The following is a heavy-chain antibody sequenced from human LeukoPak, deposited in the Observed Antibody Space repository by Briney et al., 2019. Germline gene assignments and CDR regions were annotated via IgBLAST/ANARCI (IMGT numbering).Heavy chain of an antibody. J-gene: IGHJ3*02. V-gene: IGHV3-53*01. CDR2: IYSGGST. Sequence: GGSLRLSCAASGFTFSSYAMHWVRQAPGKGLEWVSVIYSGGSTYYADSVKGRFTISRDNSKNTLYLQMNSLRAEDTAVYYCARAPDSGSYSPDAFDIWGQGTMVTVSS. D-gene: IGHD1-26*01. CDR1: GFTFSSYA. CDR3: ARAPDSGSYSPDAFDI.